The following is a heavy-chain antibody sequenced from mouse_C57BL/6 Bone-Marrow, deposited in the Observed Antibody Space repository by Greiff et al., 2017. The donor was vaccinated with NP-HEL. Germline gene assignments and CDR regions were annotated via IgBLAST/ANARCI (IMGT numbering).Heavy chain of an antibody. CDR3: TPRGYGKGY. V-gene: IGHV1-15*01. J-gene: IGHJ2*01. CDR2: IDPETGGT. D-gene: IGHD1-1*01. CDR1: GYTFTDYE. Sequence: QVQLQQSGAELVRPGASVTLSCKASGYTFTDYEMHWVKQTPVHGLEWIGAIDPETGGTAYNQKFKGKAILTADKSSSTAYMELRSLTSEDSAVYYCTPRGYGKGYWGQGTTLTVSS.